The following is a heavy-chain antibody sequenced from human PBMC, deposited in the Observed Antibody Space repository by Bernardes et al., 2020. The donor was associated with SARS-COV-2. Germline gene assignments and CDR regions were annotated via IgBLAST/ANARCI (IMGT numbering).Heavy chain of an antibody. CDR2: IKTGGST. D-gene: IGHD6-13*01. J-gene: IGHJ4*02. CDR1: GFTVTNYY. CDR3: ARSGWNSTDLGYTPLGGLDY. Sequence: GGSLRLSCAASGFTVTNYYMSWVRQAPGKGLEWVSVIKTGGSTHYADSVKGRFTISRDNSKNTLYLQINSLRAEDTAVYYCARSGWNSTDLGYTPLGGLDYWGQGTLVTVSS. V-gene: IGHV3-53*01.